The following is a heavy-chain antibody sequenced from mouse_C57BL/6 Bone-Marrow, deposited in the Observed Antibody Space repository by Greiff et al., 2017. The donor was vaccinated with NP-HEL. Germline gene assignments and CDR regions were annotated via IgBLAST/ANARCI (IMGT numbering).Heavy chain of an antibody. CDR2: ISSGGSYT. J-gene: IGHJ3*01. CDR3: ASPYDYDVAWFAY. D-gene: IGHD2-4*01. CDR1: GFTFSSYG. V-gene: IGHV5-6*01. Sequence: EVKVVESGGDLVKPGGSLKLSCAASGFTFSSYGMSWVRQTPDKRLEWVATISSGGSYTYYPDSVKGRFTFSRDNAKNTLYLQMSSLKSEDTAMYYCASPYDYDVAWFAYWGQGTLVTVSA.